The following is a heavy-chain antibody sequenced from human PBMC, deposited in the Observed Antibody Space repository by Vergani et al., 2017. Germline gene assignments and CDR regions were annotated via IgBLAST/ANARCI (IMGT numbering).Heavy chain of an antibody. Sequence: QVQLVQSGAEVGKPGASVQISCKAYGYPFTAYYIHWVRQAPEQGLEWVGVISPDGFITFYAQKFQGRVTVTRDTSTSIVYMELTSLRSDDTAVYYCAREPPLAGFFDYWGQGALVAVSS. CDR2: ISPDGFIT. CDR3: AREPPLAGFFDY. CDR1: GYPFTAYY. J-gene: IGHJ4*02. D-gene: IGHD6-19*01. V-gene: IGHV1-46*03.